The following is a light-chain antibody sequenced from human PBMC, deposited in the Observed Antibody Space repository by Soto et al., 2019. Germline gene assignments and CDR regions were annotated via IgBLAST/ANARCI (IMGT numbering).Light chain of an antibody. CDR3: QTWGTGIHVV. CDR2: LDSDGSH. Sequence: QPVLTQSPSASASLGASVKLTCTLSSGHSSYAIAWHQQQPEKGPRYLMKLDSDGSHTKGEAIPDRFSGSSSGAERYLTISSLQSEDEADYYCQTWGTGIHVVFGGGTQLTVL. J-gene: IGLJ2*01. CDR1: SGHSSYA. V-gene: IGLV4-69*01.